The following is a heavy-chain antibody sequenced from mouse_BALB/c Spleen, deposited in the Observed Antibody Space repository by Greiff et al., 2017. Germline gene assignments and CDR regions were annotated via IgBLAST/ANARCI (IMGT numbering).Heavy chain of an antibody. J-gene: IGHJ3*01. CDR1: GFNIKDTY. Sequence: EVKLMESGAELVKPGASVKLSCTASGFNIKDTYMHWVKQRPEQGLEWIGRIDPANGNTKYDPKFQGKATITADTSSNTAYLQLSSLTSEDTAVYYCARLLAYWGQGTLVTVSA. CDR2: IDPANGNT. V-gene: IGHV14-3*02. CDR3: ARLLAY.